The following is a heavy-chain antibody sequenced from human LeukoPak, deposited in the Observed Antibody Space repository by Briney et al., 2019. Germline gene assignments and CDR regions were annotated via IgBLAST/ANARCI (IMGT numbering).Heavy chain of an antibody. CDR2: ISYDGSNK. V-gene: IGHV3-30-3*01. CDR1: GFTFSSYA. J-gene: IGHJ4*02. Sequence: GGSLRLSCAASGFTFSSYAMHWVRQAPGKGLEWVAVISYDGSNKYYADSVKGRFTISRDNSKNTLYLQMNSLRAEDTAVYYCARDPSIVVVPVLLFDYWGQGTLVTVSS. CDR3: ARDPSIVVVPVLLFDY. D-gene: IGHD2-2*01.